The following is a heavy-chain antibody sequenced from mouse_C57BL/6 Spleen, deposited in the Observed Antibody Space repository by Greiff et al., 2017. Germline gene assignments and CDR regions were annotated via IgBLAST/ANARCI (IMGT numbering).Heavy chain of an antibody. D-gene: IGHD1-1*01. V-gene: IGHV1-12*01. J-gene: IGHJ4*01. Sequence: LQQSGAELVRPGASVKMSCKASGYTFTSYNMHWVKQTPRQGLEWIGAIYPGTGDTSYNQQFTGKGTLPVYKSSSTAFMQLSSLTSEDSAVYFCSRHGSRVYAMDYWGQGTSVTVSS. CDR2: IYPGTGDT. CDR3: SRHGSRVYAMDY. CDR1: GYTFTSYN.